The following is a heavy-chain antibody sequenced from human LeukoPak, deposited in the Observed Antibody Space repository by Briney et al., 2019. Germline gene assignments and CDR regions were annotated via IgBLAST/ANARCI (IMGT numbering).Heavy chain of an antibody. D-gene: IGHD1-26*01. Sequence: GGSLRLSCAASGFTFSTCAINWVRQAPGKGLEYISFISSSSSYIYYADSVKGRFTISRDNAKDSLYLQMNSLRAEDTAVYYCARGGGAFDYWGQGTLVTVSS. CDR3: ARGGGAFDY. CDR2: ISSSSSYI. V-gene: IGHV3-21*01. J-gene: IGHJ4*02. CDR1: GFTFSTCA.